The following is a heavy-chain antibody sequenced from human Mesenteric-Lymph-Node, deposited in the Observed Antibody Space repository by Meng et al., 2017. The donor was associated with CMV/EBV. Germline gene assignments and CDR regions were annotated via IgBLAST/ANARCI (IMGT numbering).Heavy chain of an antibody. D-gene: IGHD6-13*01. CDR1: GCSISSDDYY. CDR2: IYYSGST. CDR3: ARVKQQLDEYYFDY. J-gene: IGHJ4*02. Sequence: SGCSISSDDYYWSWIRQHPGKGLEWIGYIYYSGSTYYNPSLKSRVTISVDTSKNQFSLKLSSVTAADTAVYYCARVKQQLDEYYFDYWGQGTLVTVSS. V-gene: IGHV4-31*02.